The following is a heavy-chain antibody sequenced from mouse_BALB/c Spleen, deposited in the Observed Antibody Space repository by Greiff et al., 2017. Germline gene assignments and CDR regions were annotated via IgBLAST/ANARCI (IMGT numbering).Heavy chain of an antibody. CDR3: NAYCGSAWFAY. J-gene: IGHJ3*01. CDR1: GFNIKDYY. CDR2: IDPENGDT. D-gene: IGHD1-1*02. Sequence: EVQLQQSGAELVRSGASVKLSCSASGFNIKDYYMHWVKQRPEQGLEWIGWIDPENGDTEYAPKFQGKATMTADTSSNTAYLQLSSLTSEDTAVYYCNAYCGSAWFAYWGQGTLVTVSA. V-gene: IGHV14-4*02.